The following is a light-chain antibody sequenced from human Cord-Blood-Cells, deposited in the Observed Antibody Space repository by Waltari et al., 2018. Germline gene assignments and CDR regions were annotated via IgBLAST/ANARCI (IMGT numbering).Light chain of an antibody. V-gene: IGKV3-20*01. CDR2: GAS. CDR3: QQYGSSLFT. J-gene: IGKJ3*01. CDR1: QSVSSSY. Sequence: EIVLTHSPGTLSLSPGERATISCRASQSVSSSYLAWYQQKPGQAPRLLIYGASSRATGIPDRFSGSGSGTDFTLTISRLEPEDFAVYYCQQYGSSLFTFGPGTKVDIK.